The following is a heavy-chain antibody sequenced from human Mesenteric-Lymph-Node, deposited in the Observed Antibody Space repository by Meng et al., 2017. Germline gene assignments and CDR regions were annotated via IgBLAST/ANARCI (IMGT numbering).Heavy chain of an antibody. CDR1: GGTFSSYA. CDR2: IIPIFGTA. D-gene: IGHD2-21*02. CDR3: AREVRLGSAYCGGDCFARDDRNFDY. V-gene: IGHV1-69*06. J-gene: IGHJ4*02. Sequence: SVKVSCKASGGTFSSYAISWVRQAPGQGLEWMGGIIPIFGTANYAQKFQGRVTITADKSTSTAYMELSSLRSEDTAVYYCAREVRLGSAYCGGDCFARDDRNFDYWGQGTLVTVSS.